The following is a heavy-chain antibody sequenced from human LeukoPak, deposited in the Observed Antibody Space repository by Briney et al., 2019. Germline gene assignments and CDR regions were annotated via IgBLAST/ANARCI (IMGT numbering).Heavy chain of an antibody. CDR3: ARASSSWYGNDAFDI. J-gene: IGHJ3*02. V-gene: IGHV3-11*01. D-gene: IGHD6-13*01. Sequence: GGSLRLSCAASGFTFSDYYMSWIRQAPGKGLEWVSYISSSGSTIYYADSAKGRFTISRDNAKNSLYLQMNSLRAEDTAVYYCARASSSWYGNDAFDIWGQGTMVTVSS. CDR1: GFTFSDYY. CDR2: ISSSGSTI.